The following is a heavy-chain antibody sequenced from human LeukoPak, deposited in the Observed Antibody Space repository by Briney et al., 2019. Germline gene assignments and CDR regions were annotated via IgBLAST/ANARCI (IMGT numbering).Heavy chain of an antibody. V-gene: IGHV3-48*01. J-gene: IGHJ4*02. CDR2: IGIDSGNT. CDR3: ARDFRFAFDN. D-gene: IGHD3-10*01. CDR1: GFLFNDYS. Sequence: GGSLRLSCSASGFLFNDYSMNWVRQAPGKGLEWISYIGIDSGNTHYADSVRGRFVISADRATNSVYLHMTRLRVDDTAMYYCARDFRFAFDNWGQGTLVTVSS.